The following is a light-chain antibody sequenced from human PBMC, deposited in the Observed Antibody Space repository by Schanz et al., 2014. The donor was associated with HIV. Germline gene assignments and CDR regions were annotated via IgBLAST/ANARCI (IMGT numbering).Light chain of an antibody. CDR1: QGISNS. J-gene: IGKJ4*01. CDR3: QVLSSYPFT. CDR2: AAS. Sequence: DIQMSQSQTTLSASVGDRVTLTCRASQGISNSLAWYLQKPGKGPKLLIYAASTLQTGVPSRFSGSGSGTHFTLTISNLQHEDFAPYYCQVLSSYPFTFGGGTKVEI. V-gene: IGKV1-9*01.